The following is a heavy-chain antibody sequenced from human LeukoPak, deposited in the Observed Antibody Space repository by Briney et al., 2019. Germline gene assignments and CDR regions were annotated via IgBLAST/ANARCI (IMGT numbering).Heavy chain of an antibody. Sequence: SETLSLTCTVSGGSISSYHWSWIRQPPGKGLEWIGYIYFSGSTNYNPSLKSRVTISVDRSKNQFSLRLSSVTAADTAVYYCARDPLGYCSGGTCYSTGYFDYWGQGTLVTVSS. CDR1: GGSISSYH. D-gene: IGHD2-15*01. CDR3: ARDPLGYCSGGTCYSTGYFDY. J-gene: IGHJ4*02. V-gene: IGHV4-59*01. CDR2: IYFSGST.